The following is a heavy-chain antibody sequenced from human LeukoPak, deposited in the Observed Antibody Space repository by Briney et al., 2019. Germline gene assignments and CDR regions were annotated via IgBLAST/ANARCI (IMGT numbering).Heavy chain of an antibody. CDR1: GFTFTSSA. CDR2: IVVGSGDT. Sequence: TSVKVSCKASGFTFTSSAVQWVRQARGQRLEWIGWIVVGSGDTNSAQKFQERVTITRDMSTRTAYMELSSLRSEDTAVYYCGADSMPRGVFSYAFDIWGELWMVTVSS. J-gene: IGHJ3*02. D-gene: IGHD3-10*01. CDR3: GADSMPRGVFSYAFDI. V-gene: IGHV1-58*01.